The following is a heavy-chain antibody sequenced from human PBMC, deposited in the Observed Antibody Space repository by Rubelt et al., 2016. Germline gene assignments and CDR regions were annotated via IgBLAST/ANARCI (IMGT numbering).Heavy chain of an antibody. Sequence: GWIRQPPGKGLEWIGSIYYSGSTYYNPSLKSRVTISVDTSKNQFSLKLSSVTAADTAVYYCARDRVYYFDYWGQGTLVTVSS. CDR3: ARDRVYYFDY. D-gene: IGHD6-6*01. CDR2: IYYSGST. V-gene: IGHV4-39*07. J-gene: IGHJ4*02.